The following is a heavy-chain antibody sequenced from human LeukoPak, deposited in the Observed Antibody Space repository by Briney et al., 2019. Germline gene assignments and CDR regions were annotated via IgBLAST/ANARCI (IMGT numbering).Heavy chain of an antibody. J-gene: IGHJ6*02. D-gene: IGHD5-18*01. CDR3: ARVVDTAMVTYYYYGMDV. V-gene: IGHV3-21*01. CDR1: GFTFSSYS. CDR2: ISSSSSYI. Sequence: GGSLRLSCAASGFTFSSYSMNWVRQAPGKGLEWVSSISSSSSYIYYADSVKGRFTISRDNAKNSLYLQMNSLRAEDTAVYYCARVVDTAMVTYYYYGMDVWGQGTTVNVSS.